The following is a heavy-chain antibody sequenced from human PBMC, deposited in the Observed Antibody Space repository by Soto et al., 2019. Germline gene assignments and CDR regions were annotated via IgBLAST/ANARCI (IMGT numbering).Heavy chain of an antibody. CDR2: ISWDSGSI. Sequence: EVQLVESGGGLVRPGRSLRLSCAASGFTFDDYVMHWVRQAPGKGLEWVSSISWDSGSIDYADSVKGRFTISRDNAKNSLYLQMNSLRAEDTVLYYCGKDRGWGGAPGTLWDFDLWGRGTLVTVSS. D-gene: IGHD6-13*01. CDR3: GKDRGWGGAPGTLWDFDL. V-gene: IGHV3-9*01. CDR1: GFTFDDYV. J-gene: IGHJ2*01.